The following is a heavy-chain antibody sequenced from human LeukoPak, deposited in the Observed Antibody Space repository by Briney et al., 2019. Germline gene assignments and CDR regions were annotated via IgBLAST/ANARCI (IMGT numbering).Heavy chain of an antibody. CDR2: IYPGDCDT. V-gene: IGHV5-51*01. D-gene: IGHD5-12*01. Sequence: NRGESLKISCKGSGYTFSNYWIAWVRQKSRKGLEWMGIIYPGDCDTRYSPSFQGQVTLSADKSTNTAHLQWSSLKASDTAIYYCARRQDSGYDFDFWGQGTLVTVSS. CDR3: ARRQDSGYDFDF. J-gene: IGHJ4*02. CDR1: GYTFSNYW.